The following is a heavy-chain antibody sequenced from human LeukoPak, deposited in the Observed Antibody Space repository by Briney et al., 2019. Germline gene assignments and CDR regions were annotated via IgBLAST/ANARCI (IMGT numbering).Heavy chain of an antibody. V-gene: IGHV4-59*11. Sequence: KPSETLSLTCTVSGGSISSHYWSWIRQPPGKGLEWNGYIYYSGSTNYNPSLKSRVTISVDTSKNQFSLKLSSVTAADTAVYYCARHRAESYYGSGRLDYWGQGTLVTVSS. CDR1: GGSISSHY. J-gene: IGHJ4*02. CDR3: ARHRAESYYGSGRLDY. CDR2: IYYSGST. D-gene: IGHD3-10*01.